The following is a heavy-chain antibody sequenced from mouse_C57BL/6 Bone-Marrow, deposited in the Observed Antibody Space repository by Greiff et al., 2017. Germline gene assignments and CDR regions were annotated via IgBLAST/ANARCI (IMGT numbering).Heavy chain of an antibody. CDR2: INPSTGGT. Sequence: EVQLQQSGPELVKPGASVKISCKASGYSFTGYYMNWVKQSPEKSLEWIGEINPSTGGTTYTQKFKAKATLTVNKSSSTAYMQLKSLTSEDSAVYYCARRTGNFDYWGQGTTLTVSS. V-gene: IGHV1-42*01. D-gene: IGHD4-1*01. CDR1: GYSFTGYY. CDR3: ARRTGNFDY. J-gene: IGHJ2*01.